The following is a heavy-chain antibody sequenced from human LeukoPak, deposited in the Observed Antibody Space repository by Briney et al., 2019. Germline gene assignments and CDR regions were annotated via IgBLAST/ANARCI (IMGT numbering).Heavy chain of an antibody. V-gene: IGHV4-30-4*08. CDR1: GVSISSGDYY. Sequence: SQTLSLTCTVSGVSISSGDYYWSWIRQPPGKGLEWIGYIYYSGSTYYNPSLKSRVTISVDTSKNQFSLKLSSVTAADTAVYYCARGIAAAGHHFDYWGQGTLVTVSS. CDR3: ARGIAAAGHHFDY. CDR2: IYYSGST. J-gene: IGHJ4*02. D-gene: IGHD6-13*01.